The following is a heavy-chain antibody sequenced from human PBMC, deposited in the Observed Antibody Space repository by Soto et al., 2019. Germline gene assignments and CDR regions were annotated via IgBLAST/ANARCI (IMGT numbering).Heavy chain of an antibody. CDR3: AKRLPQYFEA. CDR1: VFTFGNSA. D-gene: IGHD2-21*02. CDR2: ITASSFDT. Sequence: WWSLRLSCAASVFTFGNSAMAWVRQAPGKGLEWVSFITASSFDTYSADSVRGRFTVSRDNSKNTLYLQMNSLRAEDTAVYYCAKRLPQYFEACGQGTLVTVSS. V-gene: IGHV3-23*01. J-gene: IGHJ4*02.